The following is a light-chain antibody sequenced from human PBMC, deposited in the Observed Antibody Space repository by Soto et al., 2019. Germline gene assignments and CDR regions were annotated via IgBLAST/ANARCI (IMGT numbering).Light chain of an antibody. CDR3: QQYNNWPLYT. CDR1: QSVRSN. CDR2: DAS. Sequence: EIVMTQSPATLSVSPGERATLSCRASQSVRSNLAWYQQKPGQAPSLLIYDASTRATGIPARFSGSGSGTEFTLPISSLQSEDFAVYYCQQYNNWPLYTFGQGTQLEI. V-gene: IGKV3-15*01. J-gene: IGKJ2*01.